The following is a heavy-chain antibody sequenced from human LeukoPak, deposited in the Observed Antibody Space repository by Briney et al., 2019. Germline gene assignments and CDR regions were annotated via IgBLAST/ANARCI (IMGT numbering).Heavy chain of an antibody. Sequence: SETLSLTCAVCGGSFSGYYWSWIRQPPGKGLEWIGEINHSGSTNYNPSLKSRVTISVDTSKNQFSLKLSSVTAADTAVYYCARVVPAAVNPWGQGTLVTVSS. CDR1: GGSFSGYY. J-gene: IGHJ5*02. CDR2: INHSGST. V-gene: IGHV4-34*01. D-gene: IGHD2-2*01. CDR3: ARVVPAAVNP.